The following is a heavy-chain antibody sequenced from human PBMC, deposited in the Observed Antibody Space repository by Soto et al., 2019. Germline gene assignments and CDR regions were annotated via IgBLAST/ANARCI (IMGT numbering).Heavy chain of an antibody. J-gene: IGHJ5*02. CDR3: ARVRYYDSSGYYHSS. CDR2: ISAYNGNT. D-gene: IGHD3-22*01. CDR1: GYTFTSYG. Sequence: ASVKVSWKASGYTFTSYGISWVRQAPGQGLEWMGWISAYNGNTNYAQKLQGRVTMTTDTSTSTAYMELRSLRSDDTAVYYCARVRYYDSSGYYHSSWGQGTLVTVSS. V-gene: IGHV1-18*04.